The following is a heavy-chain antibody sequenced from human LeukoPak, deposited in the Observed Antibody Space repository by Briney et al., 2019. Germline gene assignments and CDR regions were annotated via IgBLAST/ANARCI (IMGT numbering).Heavy chain of an antibody. V-gene: IGHV3-30*02. CDR3: AKVSVLEWLRGAFDI. Sequence: GGSLRLSCAASGFTFSSYGMYWVRQAPGKGLEWVAFTRYDGSNKYYADSVKGRFTIPRDNSKNTLYLQMNSLRAEDTAVYYCAKVSVLEWLRGAFDIWGQGTMVTVSS. CDR1: GFTFSSYG. CDR2: TRYDGSNK. J-gene: IGHJ3*02. D-gene: IGHD3-3*01.